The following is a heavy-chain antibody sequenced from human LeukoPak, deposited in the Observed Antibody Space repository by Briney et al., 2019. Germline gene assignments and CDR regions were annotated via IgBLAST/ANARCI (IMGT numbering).Heavy chain of an antibody. J-gene: IGHJ3*02. V-gene: IGHV3-23*01. Sequence: GGSLRLSCAASGFTFSSYAMSWVRQAPGKGLEWVSAISGSGGSTYYADSVKGRFTISRDNSKNTLYLQMNSLRAEDTAVYYCAKDGIPGSTSWDDAFDIWGQGTMVTVSS. CDR3: AKDGIPGSTSWDDAFDI. D-gene: IGHD2-2*01. CDR2: ISGSGGST. CDR1: GFTFSSYA.